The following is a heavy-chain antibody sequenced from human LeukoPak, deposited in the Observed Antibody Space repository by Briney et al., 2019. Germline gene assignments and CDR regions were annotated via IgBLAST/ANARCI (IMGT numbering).Heavy chain of an antibody. CDR2: IYYSGSI. V-gene: IGHV4-59*08. J-gene: IGHJ4*02. CDR1: GGSFSSYY. D-gene: IGHD1-26*01. Sequence: PSETLSLTCTVSGGSFSSYYWSWIRQPPGKGLEWIGYIYYSGSINYNPSLRSRVTISVDTSKNQFSLKLRSVTAADTAVYYCARYSGSYSGFDYWGQGTLVTVSS. CDR3: ARYSGSYSGFDY.